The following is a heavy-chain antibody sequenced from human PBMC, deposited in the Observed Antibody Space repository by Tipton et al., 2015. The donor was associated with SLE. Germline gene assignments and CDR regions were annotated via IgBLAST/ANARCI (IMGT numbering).Heavy chain of an antibody. CDR1: GFTFSDYY. D-gene: IGHD7-27*01. J-gene: IGHJ4*02. CDR2: TRKKGNSYTT. Sequence: QLVQSGGGLVQPGGSLRLSCAASGFTFSDYYMDWVRQAPGKGLEWVGHTRKKGNSYTTLYAASVQGRFTISRDDSEKLTHLQMNSLRTEDTAVYFCVRDNWGSYDYWGQGTLVTVSS. CDR3: VRDNWGSYDY. V-gene: IGHV3-72*01.